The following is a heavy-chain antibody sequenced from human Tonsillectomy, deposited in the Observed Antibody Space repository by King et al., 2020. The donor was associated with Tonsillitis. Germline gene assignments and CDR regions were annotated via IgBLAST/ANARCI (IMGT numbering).Heavy chain of an antibody. J-gene: IGHJ4*02. CDR3: ASFSSYGEDY. D-gene: IGHD3-22*01. Sequence: QLQESGPGLVKPSETLSLTCTVSGGSISSTTYYWGWIRQPPGKGLEWIGSVYYNGSTYYNPSLKSRVAISVDTSKTQFSLKLSSVTAADTAVFYCASFSSYGEDYWGQGTLVTVSS. CDR2: VYYNGST. V-gene: IGHV4-39*01. CDR1: GGSISSTTYY.